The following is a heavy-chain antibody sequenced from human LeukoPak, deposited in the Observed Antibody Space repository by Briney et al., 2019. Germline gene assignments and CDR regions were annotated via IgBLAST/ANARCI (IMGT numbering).Heavy chain of an antibody. CDR3: ARVRRTGGFDY. CDR1: GFTFSNYG. D-gene: IGHD1-14*01. J-gene: IGHJ4*02. CDR2: ISFDGTGK. Sequence: GRSLRLSCAASGFTFSNYGMHWVRQAPGKGLEWVAVISFDGTGKNYADSVKGRFTISRDNSKYTLFLQMNSLRAEDTAVYGCARVRRTGGFDYWGQGTLVTVSS. V-gene: IGHV3-30*03.